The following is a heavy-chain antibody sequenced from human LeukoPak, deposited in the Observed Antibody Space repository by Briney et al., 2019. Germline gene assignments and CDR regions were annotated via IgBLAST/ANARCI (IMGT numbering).Heavy chain of an antibody. J-gene: IGHJ4*02. V-gene: IGHV3-48*03. CDR3: AREAPWYGGCDY. D-gene: IGHD4-23*01. Sequence: GGSLRLSCAASGFTFSRYEMNWVRQAPEKGLEWISYIGRSGDSIYYADSLKSRVTISRDNAKASLYLQMNSLRAEDTAVYYCAREAPWYGGCDYWGQGTLVTVSS. CDR2: IGRSGDSI. CDR1: GFTFSRYE.